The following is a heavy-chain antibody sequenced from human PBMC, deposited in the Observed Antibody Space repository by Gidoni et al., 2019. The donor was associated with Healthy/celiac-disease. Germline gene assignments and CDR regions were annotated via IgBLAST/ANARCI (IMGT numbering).Heavy chain of an antibody. CDR1: GFTFSSYA. D-gene: IGHD6-13*01. CDR2: ISYDGSNK. CDR3: ARDTWSAAAGTYGMDV. Sequence: HVQLVESVGAVVQPGRSLRLSCAASGFTFSSYAMHWVRQAPGKGLEWVAVISYDGSNKYYADSVKGRFTISRDNSKNTRYLQMNSLRAEDTAVYYCARDTWSAAAGTYGMDVWGQGTTVTVSS. J-gene: IGHJ6*02. V-gene: IGHV3-30-3*01.